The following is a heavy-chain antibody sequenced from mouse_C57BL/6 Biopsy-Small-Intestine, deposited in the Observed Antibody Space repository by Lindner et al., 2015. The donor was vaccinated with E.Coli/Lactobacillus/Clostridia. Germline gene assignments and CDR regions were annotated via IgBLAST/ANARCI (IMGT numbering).Heavy chain of an antibody. Sequence: SVKVSCKASGYTFTTYGISWLRQAPGQGLEWMGWISGYNGNTKYTQKLQGRVTMTTDTSTSTAYMELRSLTSDDTALYYCARGRGYSSGWYQAGGRLDIWGQGTMVTVSS. J-gene: IGHJ3*01. CDR2: ISGYNGNT. D-gene: IGHD1-1*02. V-gene: IGHV1-7*01. CDR3: ARGRGYSSGWYQAGGRLDI. CDR1: GYTFTTYG.